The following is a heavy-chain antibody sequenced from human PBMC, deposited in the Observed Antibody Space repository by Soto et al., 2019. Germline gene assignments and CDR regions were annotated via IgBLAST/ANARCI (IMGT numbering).Heavy chain of an antibody. Sequence: SETLSLTCTVSSVSISTSTNYWGWIRQPPGKGPEWIGSVFHRGSTYYNPSLKSRVTISVDTSQNQFSLNLTSVTAADTAVYYCARHGAGDLYYYYYYYMDVWGKGTTVTVSS. CDR1: SVSISTSTNY. V-gene: IGHV4-39*01. J-gene: IGHJ6*03. CDR2: VFHRGST. CDR3: ARHGAGDLYYYYYYYMDV. D-gene: IGHD3-10*01.